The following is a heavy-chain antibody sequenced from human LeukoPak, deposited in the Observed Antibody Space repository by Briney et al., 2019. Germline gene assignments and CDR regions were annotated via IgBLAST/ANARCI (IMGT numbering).Heavy chain of an antibody. CDR1: GFTFSSYG. V-gene: IGHV3-30*18. J-gene: IGHJ6*02. Sequence: PGGSLRLSCAASGFTFSSYGMHWVRQAPGKGLEWVAVISYDGSNKGYADSVKGRFTLSRDNSKNTLYLHMNSLRAEDTAVYYCAKDLITMVRGSAMDVWGQGTTVTVSS. CDR2: ISYDGSNK. D-gene: IGHD3-10*01. CDR3: AKDLITMVRGSAMDV.